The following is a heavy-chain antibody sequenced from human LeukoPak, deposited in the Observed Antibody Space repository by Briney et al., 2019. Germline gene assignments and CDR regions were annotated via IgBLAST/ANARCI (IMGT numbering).Heavy chain of an antibody. CDR2: IYFGGST. D-gene: IGHD3-9*01. V-gene: IGHV3-53*01. Sequence: GGSLRLSCAASGFTVSTNYMTWVRQAPGKGLEWVSLIYFGGSTYYADSVKGRFTISRDNSKNTLYLQMNSLRAEDTAVYYCARAYYDILTGPPFDWYFDLWGRGTLVTVSS. CDR1: GFTVSTNY. CDR3: ARAYYDILTGPPFDWYFDL. J-gene: IGHJ2*01.